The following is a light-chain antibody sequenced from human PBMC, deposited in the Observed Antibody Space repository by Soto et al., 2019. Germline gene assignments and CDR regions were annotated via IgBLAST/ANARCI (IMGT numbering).Light chain of an antibody. Sequence: DIQMTQSPSSLSTSVGDRVAITCRASQRINIYLNWYRQKPGKAPELLIYSASNLQSGVPSRFSGSGSGTDFTLTIASLQPEDFATYYCQRSFSTPTFGQGTRLEIK. CDR1: QRINIY. CDR3: QRSFSTPT. V-gene: IGKV1-39*01. J-gene: IGKJ5*01. CDR2: SAS.